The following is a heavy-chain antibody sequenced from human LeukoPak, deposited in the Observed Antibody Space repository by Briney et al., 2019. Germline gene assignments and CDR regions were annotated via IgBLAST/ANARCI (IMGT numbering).Heavy chain of an antibody. CDR1: GGSISSYY. D-gene: IGHD1-20*01. CDR3: ARGLITENAFDI. J-gene: IGHJ3*02. V-gene: IGHV4-59*01. Sequence: SETLSLTCTVSGGSISSYYWSWIRQPPGKGLEWIGYMYYIGSTNYNPSLKSRVTISIDTSKNQFSLKLSSVTAADTAVYYCARGLITENAFDIWGQGTMATVSS. CDR2: MYYIGST.